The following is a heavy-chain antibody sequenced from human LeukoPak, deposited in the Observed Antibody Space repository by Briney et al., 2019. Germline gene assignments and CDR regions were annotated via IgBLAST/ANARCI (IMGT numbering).Heavy chain of an antibody. D-gene: IGHD6-13*01. CDR3: ARGGSSDDY. Sequence: GGSLRLSCAVSGFTFSSYSMKWGRQAPGEGLEWVSSISSSSSYIYYADSVKGRFTISRDNAKNSLYLQMNSLRAEDTAVYYCARGGSSDDYWGQGTLVTVSS. V-gene: IGHV3-21*01. J-gene: IGHJ4*02. CDR2: ISSSSSYI. CDR1: GFTFSSYS.